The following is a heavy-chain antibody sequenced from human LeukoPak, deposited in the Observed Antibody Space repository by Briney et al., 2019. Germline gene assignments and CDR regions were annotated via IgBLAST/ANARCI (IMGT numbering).Heavy chain of an antibody. Sequence: GSLRLSCAASGFTFSSYEMNWVRQAPGKGLEWVSYISSSGNTIYYADSVKGRFTISRDNAKNSLYLQMNSLRAEDTAVYYCARGASGYYGLWGQGTLVTVSS. CDR3: ARGASGYYGL. CDR2: ISSSGNTI. D-gene: IGHD3-22*01. V-gene: IGHV3-48*03. CDR1: GFTFSSYE. J-gene: IGHJ4*02.